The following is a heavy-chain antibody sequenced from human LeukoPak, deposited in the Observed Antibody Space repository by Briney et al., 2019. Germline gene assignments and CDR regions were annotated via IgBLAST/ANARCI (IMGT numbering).Heavy chain of an antibody. CDR2: ISYDGSNK. CDR3: ARESGSSGSYYFDY. D-gene: IGHD6-19*01. Sequence: GGSLRLSCAVSGFTFSSYAMHWVRQAPGKGLEWVAVISYDGSNKYYADSVKGRFTISRDNSKNTLYLQMNSLRAEDTAVYYCARESGSSGSYYFDYWGQGTLVTVSS. CDR1: GFTFSSYA. J-gene: IGHJ4*02. V-gene: IGHV3-30*04.